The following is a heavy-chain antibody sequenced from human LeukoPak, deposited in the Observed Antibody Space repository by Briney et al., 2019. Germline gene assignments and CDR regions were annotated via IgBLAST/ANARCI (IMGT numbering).Heavy chain of an antibody. J-gene: IGHJ5*02. CDR1: GFTFSSYW. D-gene: IGHD3-22*01. CDR3: ARDSPLNYYDSSGYYNNWFDP. CDR2: IKQDGSEK. V-gene: IGHV3-7*01. Sequence: PGGSLRLSCAASGFTFSSYWMSWVRQAPGKGLEWVANIKQDGSEKYYVDSVKGRFTISRDNAKNSLYLQMNSLRAEDTAVYYCARDSPLNYYDSSGYYNNWFDPWGQGTLVTVSS.